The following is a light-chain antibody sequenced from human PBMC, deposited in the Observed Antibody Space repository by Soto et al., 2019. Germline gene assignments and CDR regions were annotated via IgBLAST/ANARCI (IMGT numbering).Light chain of an antibody. CDR2: GAS. CDR3: QQYNDWPLT. CDR1: QSVSNNY. V-gene: IGKV3-20*01. J-gene: IGKJ1*01. Sequence: EIVLTQSPGTLSLSPGERATLSCRASQSVSNNYLAWYQQKPGQAPRLLIYGASNRATGIPDRFSGSGSGTDLTLTISSLQSEDFAVYYCQQYNDWPLTFGQGTKVDIK.